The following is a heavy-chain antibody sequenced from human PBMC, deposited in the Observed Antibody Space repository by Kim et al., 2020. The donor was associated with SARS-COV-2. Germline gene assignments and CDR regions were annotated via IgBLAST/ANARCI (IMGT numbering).Heavy chain of an antibody. Sequence: GGSLRLSCAASGFTFSSYGMHWVRQAPGKGLEWVAVIWYDGSNKYYADSVKGRFTISRDNSKNTLYLQMNSLRAEDTAVYYCARGRSYIDAFDIWGQGTMVTVSS. D-gene: IGHD3-10*01. V-gene: IGHV3-33*01. CDR1: GFTFSSYG. J-gene: IGHJ3*02. CDR3: ARGRSYIDAFDI. CDR2: IWYDGSNK.